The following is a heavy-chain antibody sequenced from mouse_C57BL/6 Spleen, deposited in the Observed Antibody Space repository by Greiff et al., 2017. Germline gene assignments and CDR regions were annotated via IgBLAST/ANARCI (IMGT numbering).Heavy chain of an antibody. CDR3: ARPHSNYGGFDV. CDR2: IDPSDSET. Sequence: QVQLQQPGAELVRPGSSVKLSCKASGYTFTSYWMHWVKQRPIQGLEWIGNIDPSDSETHYNQKFKDKATLTVDKSSSTAYMQLSSLTSEDSAVYYCARPHSNYGGFDVWGTGTTVTVSS. V-gene: IGHV1-52*01. CDR1: GYTFTSYW. D-gene: IGHD2-5*01. J-gene: IGHJ1*03.